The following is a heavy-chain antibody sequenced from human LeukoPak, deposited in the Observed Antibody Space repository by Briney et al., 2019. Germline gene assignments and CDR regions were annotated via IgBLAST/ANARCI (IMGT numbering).Heavy chain of an antibody. CDR3: ARDYCSSTSCRRDWFDP. CDR2: IIPNLGIA. D-gene: IGHD2-2*01. Sequence: SVKVSCKASGGTFSSYAISWVRQAPGQGLEWMGRIIPNLGIANYAQKFQGRVTITADKSTSTAYMELSSLRSEDTAVCYCARDYCSSTSCRRDWFDPWGQGTLVTVSS. V-gene: IGHV1-69*04. CDR1: GGTFSSYA. J-gene: IGHJ5*02.